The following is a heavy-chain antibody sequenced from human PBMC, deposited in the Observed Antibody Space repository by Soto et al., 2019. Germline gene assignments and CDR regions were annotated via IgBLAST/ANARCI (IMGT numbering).Heavy chain of an antibody. D-gene: IGHD2-15*01. V-gene: IGHV4-59*01. CDR2: IYYSGST. J-gene: IGHJ6*03. CDR3: ARSYRRYCSGGSCYSYYYYYMDV. Sequence: SETMSLTCTVSGGSISSYYWSWIRQPPGKGLEWIGYIYYSGSTNYNPSLKSRVTISVDTSKNQFSLKLSSVTAADTAVYYCARSYRRYCSGGSCYSYYYYYMDVWGKGTTVTVSS. CDR1: GGSISSYY.